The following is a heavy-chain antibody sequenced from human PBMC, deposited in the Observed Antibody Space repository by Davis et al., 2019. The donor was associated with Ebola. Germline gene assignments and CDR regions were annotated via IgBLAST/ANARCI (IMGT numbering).Heavy chain of an antibody. Sequence: PGGSLRLSCAASGFPFSSCDINWVRQAPGKGLEWVSNINNRGDSTSYADSVKDRFTISRDNSNNMLYLHMNSLRVEDTALYYCVQGTTSCHVWGQGTQVTVSS. D-gene: IGHD2-2*01. V-gene: IGHV3-23*01. CDR2: INNRGDST. CDR3: VQGTTSCHV. CDR1: GFPFSSCD. J-gene: IGHJ4*02.